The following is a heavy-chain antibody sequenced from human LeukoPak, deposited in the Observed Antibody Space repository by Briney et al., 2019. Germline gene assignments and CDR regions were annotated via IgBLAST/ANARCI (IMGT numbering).Heavy chain of an antibody. CDR3: AIVVDQYFDY. CDR2: IKQDGSEK. CDR1: GFTFSSYA. D-gene: IGHD2-15*01. Sequence: PGGSLRLSCAASGFTFSSYAMTWVRQAPGKGLEWVANIKQDGSEKYYVDSVKGRFTISRDNAKNSLYLQMNSLRAEDTAVYYCAIVVDQYFDYWGQGTLVTVSS. V-gene: IGHV3-7*01. J-gene: IGHJ4*02.